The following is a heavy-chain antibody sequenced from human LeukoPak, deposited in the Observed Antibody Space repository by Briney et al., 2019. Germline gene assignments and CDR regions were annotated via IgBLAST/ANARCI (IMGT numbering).Heavy chain of an antibody. J-gene: IGHJ4*02. CDR3: AREHDSGYDYRPSYFDY. Sequence: SETLSLTCTVSGGSISSYYWSWIRQPAGKGLEWIGPIYTSGSTNYNPSLKSRVTMSVDTSKNQFSLKLSSVTAADTAVYYCAREHDSGYDYRPSYFDYWGQGTLVTVSS. D-gene: IGHD5-12*01. V-gene: IGHV4-4*07. CDR1: GGSISSYY. CDR2: IYTSGST.